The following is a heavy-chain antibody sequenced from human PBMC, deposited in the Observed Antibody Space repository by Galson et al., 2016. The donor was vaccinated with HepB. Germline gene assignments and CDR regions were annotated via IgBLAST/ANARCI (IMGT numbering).Heavy chain of an antibody. V-gene: IGHV1-45*02. J-gene: IGHJ3*02. CDR2: ITPFSANT. Sequence: SVKVSCKASGHISTYRYLHWVRQAPGQALECMGSITPFSANTKYAQKFQGRVTITRDRSMTTAYMELSSLRSEDTAMYYCARTPYCTNGVCYETFDIWGQGTMVTVSS. CDR3: ARTPYCTNGVCYETFDI. CDR1: GHISTYRY. D-gene: IGHD2-8*01.